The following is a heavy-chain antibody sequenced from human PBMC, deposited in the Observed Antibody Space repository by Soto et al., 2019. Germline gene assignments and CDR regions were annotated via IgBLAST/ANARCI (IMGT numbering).Heavy chain of an antibody. V-gene: IGHV4-59*11. D-gene: IGHD7-27*01. Sequence: QVQLQESGPGLVKPSETLSLTCSVSGGSISNHYWSWIRQPPGKGLEWIGYIYYNGNTNYNPSLKRRVTMSVDTSRNQISLKLTTVTAGDTAVYYCTRANWYSEYWGQGTLVTVSS. CDR3: TRANWYSEY. J-gene: IGHJ4*02. CDR2: IYYNGNT. CDR1: GGSISNHY.